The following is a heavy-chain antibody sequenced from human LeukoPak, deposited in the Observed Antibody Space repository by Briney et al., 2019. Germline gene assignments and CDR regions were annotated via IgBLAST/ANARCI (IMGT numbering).Heavy chain of an antibody. D-gene: IGHD2-2*01. V-gene: IGHV1-2*02. CDR1: GFTLIDY. CDR2: IKPNSGDT. Sequence: GASVKVSCKASGFTLIDYIHWVRQDPRQGLQWMGWIKPNSGDTDYAQRFQGRVTMARDTSISTVYMKLSSLRSDDTAVYYCARTDSVPAGDYHYWYMDVWGKGTTVTVSS. J-gene: IGHJ6*03. CDR3: ARTDSVPAGDYHYWYMDV.